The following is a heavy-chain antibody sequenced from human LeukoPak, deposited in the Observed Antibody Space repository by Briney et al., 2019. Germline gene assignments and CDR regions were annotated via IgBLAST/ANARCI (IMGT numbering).Heavy chain of an antibody. D-gene: IGHD3-9*01. J-gene: IGHJ6*04. Sequence: ASVKVSCKASGYTFTNYGITWVRQAPGQGLEWMGWISAYNANTNYAQKFQGRVTMTTDTSTSTVYMELRSLRSDDTAIYYCARTDYDILTGARMDVWGKGTTVAVSS. V-gene: IGHV1-18*04. CDR1: GYTFTNYG. CDR3: ARTDYDILTGARMDV. CDR2: ISAYNANT.